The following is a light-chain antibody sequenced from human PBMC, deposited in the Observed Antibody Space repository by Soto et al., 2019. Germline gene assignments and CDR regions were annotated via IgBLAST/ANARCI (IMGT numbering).Light chain of an antibody. V-gene: IGKV3-15*01. CDR3: PFLGA. Sequence: EMDRTQSPATLSVSPGEGATLSCRAAQNIGNCLGWYPQRPGQAPRRLIYGASIRATTIPARFSGSGSGTQFTLTISGPQSEAPATYYCPFLGAFGQGTKLEIK. J-gene: IGKJ2*01. CDR1: QNIGNC. CDR2: GAS.